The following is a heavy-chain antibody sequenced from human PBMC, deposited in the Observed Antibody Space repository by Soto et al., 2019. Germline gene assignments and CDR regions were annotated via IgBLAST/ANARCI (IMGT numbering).Heavy chain of an antibody. J-gene: IGHJ5*02. CDR1: GFTFSSYA. CDR2: ISGSGGST. Sequence: GGSLRLSCAASGFTFSSYAMSWVRQAPGKGLEWVSAISGSGGSTYYADSVKGRFTISRDNSKNTLYLQMNSLRAEDTAVYYCAKDFEIEGRNYDFWSGYPRRGNWFDPWGQGTLVTVSS. CDR3: AKDFEIEGRNYDFWSGYPRRGNWFDP. V-gene: IGHV3-23*01. D-gene: IGHD3-3*01.